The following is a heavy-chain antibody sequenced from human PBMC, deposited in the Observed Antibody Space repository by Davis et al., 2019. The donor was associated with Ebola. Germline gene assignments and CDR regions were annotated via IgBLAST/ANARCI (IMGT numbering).Heavy chain of an antibody. V-gene: IGHV1-46*01. CDR1: GYTFSSYY. Sequence: ASVKVSCKASGYTFSSYYIHWVRQAPGQGLEWMGIVNPTAGSTTYAQKFQGRVTMTRDTSTSKVYMELSSLRSDDTAVYFCARGRAGYNFYFDYWGQGTLLTVSS. D-gene: IGHD5-24*01. CDR2: VNPTAGST. J-gene: IGHJ4*02. CDR3: ARGRAGYNFYFDY.